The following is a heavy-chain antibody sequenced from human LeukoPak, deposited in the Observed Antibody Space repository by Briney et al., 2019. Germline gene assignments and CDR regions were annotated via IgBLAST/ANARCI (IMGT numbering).Heavy chain of an antibody. CDR2: ITASGTAM. D-gene: IGHD6-19*01. CDR1: GFTFSSYS. CDR3: AKDSNGWYQRGSNYFDY. J-gene: IGHJ4*02. V-gene: IGHV3-48*01. Sequence: GGSLRLSCAASGFTFSSYSMNWVRQAPGKGLEWVSHITASGTAMFYADSVKGRFTISRDNAKNSLYLQMNSLRAEDTAEYYCAKDSNGWYQRGSNYFDYWGQGTLVTVSS.